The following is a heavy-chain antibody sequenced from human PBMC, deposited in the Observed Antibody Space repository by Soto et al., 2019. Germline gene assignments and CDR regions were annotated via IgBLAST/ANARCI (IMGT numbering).Heavy chain of an antibody. CDR3: ARCGMTRPPYGLDV. J-gene: IGHJ6*02. CDR2: VIPVFNSP. V-gene: IGHV1-69*01. Sequence: QVLLVQSGAEVKKPGSSVRVPCKASGGTFDNYAIGWVRQAPGHGLEWMGGVIPVFNSPLYAQDFQGRVTFAADESTTTAYMELNNLPSGDTAVYYCARCGMTRPPYGLDVWGQGTTVTVSS. CDR1: GGTFDNYA.